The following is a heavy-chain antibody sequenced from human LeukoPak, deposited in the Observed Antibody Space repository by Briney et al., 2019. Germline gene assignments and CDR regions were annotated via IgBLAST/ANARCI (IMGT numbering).Heavy chain of an antibody. CDR3: AKQRGYSSSSGRGYFDY. Sequence: PGGSLRLSCAASGFTFSSYAMSWVRQAPGKGLEWVSAISSSGGSTYYADSVKGRFTISRDNSKNTLYLQMNSLRAEDTAVYCCAKQRGYSSSSGRGYFDYWGQGTLVTVSS. J-gene: IGHJ4*02. CDR2: ISSSGGST. CDR1: GFTFSSYA. D-gene: IGHD6-6*01. V-gene: IGHV3-23*01.